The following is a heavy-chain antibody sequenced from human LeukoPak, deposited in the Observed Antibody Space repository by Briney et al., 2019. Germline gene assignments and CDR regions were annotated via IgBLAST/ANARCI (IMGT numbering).Heavy chain of an antibody. V-gene: IGHV3-7*01. J-gene: IGHJ4*02. D-gene: IGHD3-22*01. CDR2: IKQDGSEK. Sequence: PGGSLRLSCAASGFTFSSYWMSWVRQAPGKGLEWVANIKQDGSEKYYVDSVKGRFTISRDNAKNSLYLQMNSLRAEDTAVYYCARTYDSSGYQRDLDYWGQGTLVTVSS. CDR3: ARTYDSSGYQRDLDY. CDR1: GFTFSSYW.